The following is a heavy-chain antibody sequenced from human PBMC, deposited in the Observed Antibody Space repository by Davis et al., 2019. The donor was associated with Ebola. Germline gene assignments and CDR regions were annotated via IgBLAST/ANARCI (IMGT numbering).Heavy chain of an antibody. CDR3: AKDSGQNYYDSSGYFDY. CDR2: ISGSGGST. V-gene: IGHV3-23*01. Sequence: PGGSLRLSCAASGFIFSNYAMSWVRQAPGKGLEWVAAISGSGGSTYYADSMKGRFTISRDNSKNTLFLQMNSLRVEDTAVYFCAKDSGQNYYDSSGYFDYWGQGTLVTVSS. CDR1: GFIFSNYA. J-gene: IGHJ4*02. D-gene: IGHD3-22*01.